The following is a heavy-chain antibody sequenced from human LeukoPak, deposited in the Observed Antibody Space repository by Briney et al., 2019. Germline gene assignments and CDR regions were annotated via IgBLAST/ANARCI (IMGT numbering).Heavy chain of an antibody. D-gene: IGHD3-9*01. J-gene: IGHJ4*02. Sequence: SQTLSLTCTVSGGSISSGSYYWSWIRQPAGKGLEWFGRIYTSGSTNYNPSLKSRVTISVDTSKNQFSLKLSSVTAADTAVYYCARDGWNYDILTGYKYYFDYWGQGTLVTVSS. CDR2: IYTSGST. CDR3: ARDGWNYDILTGYKYYFDY. V-gene: IGHV4-61*02. CDR1: GGSISSGSYY.